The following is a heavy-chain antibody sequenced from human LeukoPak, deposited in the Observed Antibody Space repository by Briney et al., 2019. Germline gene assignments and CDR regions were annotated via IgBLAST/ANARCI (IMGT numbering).Heavy chain of an antibody. D-gene: IGHD6-13*01. Sequence: SETLSLTSTVAGGSISSYYWSWFRQPPGKGLEWIGYIYYSGSTNYNPSLKSRVTISVDTSKNQFSLKLSSVPAADTAVYYCARGELAAACDYWGQGTLVTVSS. CDR3: ARGELAAACDY. V-gene: IGHV4-59*01. J-gene: IGHJ4*02. CDR2: IYYSGST. CDR1: GGSISSYY.